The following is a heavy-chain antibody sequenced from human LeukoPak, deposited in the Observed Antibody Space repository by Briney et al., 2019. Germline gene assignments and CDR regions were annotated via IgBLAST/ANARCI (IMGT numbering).Heavy chain of an antibody. V-gene: IGHV4-59*11. D-gene: IGHD1-26*01. Sequence: SETLSLTCSVSGGSIRSHYWYWIRQPPGKGLEWIGYVHYSGSTNYNPSLKSRVTISVDTAKNKFYLNLSSVTAADTAVYYCARDQPGGARGYYFGMDVWGQGTVVTVSS. CDR1: GGSIRSHY. CDR2: VHYSGST. CDR3: ARDQPGGARGYYFGMDV. J-gene: IGHJ6*02.